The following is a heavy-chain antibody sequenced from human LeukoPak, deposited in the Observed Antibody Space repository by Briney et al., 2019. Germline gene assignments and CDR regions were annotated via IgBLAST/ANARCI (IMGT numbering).Heavy chain of an antibody. CDR1: GFTMSSND. CDR3: AREGQHLTFDY. Sequence: GGSLRLSCAVSGFTMSSNDMSWVRQARGKGLEWGSVIYSGGSTYYADSVKGRFTISRDNSKNTLYLQMNTLRAMDTAVYYCAREGQHLTFDYWAQGHLVTVSS. D-gene: IGHD6-13*01. CDR2: IYSGGST. V-gene: IGHV3-53*01. J-gene: IGHJ4*02.